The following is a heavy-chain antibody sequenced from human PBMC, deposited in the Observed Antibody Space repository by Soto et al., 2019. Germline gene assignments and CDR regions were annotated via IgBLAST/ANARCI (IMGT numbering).Heavy chain of an antibody. CDR1: GYSFTSYW. Sequence: PGESLKISCKGSGYSFTSYWISWVRQMPGKGLEWMGRIDPSDSYTNYSPSFQGHVTISADKSISTAYLQWSSLKSSDTAMYYCARSLYWSGAYYYYYAMDVWGQGTTVTVSS. V-gene: IGHV5-10-1*01. D-gene: IGHD3-10*01. J-gene: IGHJ6*02. CDR2: IDPSDSYT. CDR3: ARSLYWSGAYYYYYAMDV.